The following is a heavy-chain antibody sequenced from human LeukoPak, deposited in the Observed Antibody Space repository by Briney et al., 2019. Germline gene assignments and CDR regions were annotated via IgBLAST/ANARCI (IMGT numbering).Heavy chain of an antibody. CDR1: GFTFSSYA. Sequence: PGGSLRLSCSASGFTFSSYAMHWVRRAPGKGLEWVANIKQDGSEKYYVDSVKGRFTISRDNAKNSLYLQMNSLRAEDTAVYYCARDLPHSSGWSWPGGFQHWGQGTLVTVSS. CDR2: IKQDGSEK. V-gene: IGHV3-7*03. CDR3: ARDLPHSSGWSWPGGFQH. J-gene: IGHJ1*01. D-gene: IGHD6-19*01.